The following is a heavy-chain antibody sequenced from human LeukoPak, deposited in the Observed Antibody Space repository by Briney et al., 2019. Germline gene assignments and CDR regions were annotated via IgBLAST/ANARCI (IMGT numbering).Heavy chain of an antibody. D-gene: IGHD2-2*01. CDR3: AKDIAGIVVVPAATFDY. Sequence: PSETLSLTCTVSGGSISSYYWSWIRQRPGRGLEWVSAISGSGGSTYYADSVKGRFTISRDNSKNTLYLQMNSLRAEDTAVYYCAKDIAGIVVVPAATFDYWGQGTLVTVSS. V-gene: IGHV3-23*01. J-gene: IGHJ4*02. CDR2: ISGSGGST. CDR1: GGSISSYY.